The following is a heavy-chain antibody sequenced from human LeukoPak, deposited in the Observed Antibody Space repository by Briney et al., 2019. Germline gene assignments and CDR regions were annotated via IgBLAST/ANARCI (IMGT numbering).Heavy chain of an antibody. J-gene: IGHJ4*02. CDR1: GFTFRDYA. Sequence: GRSLRLSCAASGFTFRDYALHWVRQGPGEGLEWVSSISWNSGRIAYADSVKGRFTISRDNAKNSLYLQMNSLRVDDSALYYCAKATVTTWGPPADDWGQGTQVTVSS. CDR2: ISWNSGRI. D-gene: IGHD4-17*01. V-gene: IGHV3-9*01. CDR3: AKATVTTWGPPADD.